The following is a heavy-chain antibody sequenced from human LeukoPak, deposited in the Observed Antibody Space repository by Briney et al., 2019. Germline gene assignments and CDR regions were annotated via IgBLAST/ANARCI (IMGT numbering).Heavy chain of an antibody. CDR1: GFTVSSNY. CDR2: IYSGGST. D-gene: IGHD3-9*01. Sequence: GGSLRLSCAASGFTVSSNYMSWVRQAPGKGLEWVSVIYSGGSTYYADSAKGRFTISRDNSKNTLYLQMNSRRAEDTAVYYCARDRGYYDILTGYDPAGSFDYWGQGTLVTVSS. J-gene: IGHJ4*02. CDR3: ARDRGYYDILTGYDPAGSFDY. V-gene: IGHV3-66*01.